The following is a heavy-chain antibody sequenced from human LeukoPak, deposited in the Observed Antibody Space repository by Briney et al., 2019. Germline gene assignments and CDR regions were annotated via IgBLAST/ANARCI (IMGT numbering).Heavy chain of an antibody. V-gene: IGHV3-30*02. Sequence: GGSLRLSCAASGFTFSSYGMDWVRQAPGKGLEWVSYIRYDGSKEYYADSVKGRFTISRDNSKSTLYVQMNSLRAEDTAVYYCARCVNGVCRACDYWGQGTLVTVSS. CDR1: GFTFSSYG. CDR2: IRYDGSKE. J-gene: IGHJ4*02. CDR3: ARCVNGVCRACDY. D-gene: IGHD2-8*01.